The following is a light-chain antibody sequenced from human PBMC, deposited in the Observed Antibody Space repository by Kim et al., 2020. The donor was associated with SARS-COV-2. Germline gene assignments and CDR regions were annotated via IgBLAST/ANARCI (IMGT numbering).Light chain of an antibody. V-gene: IGKV1-39*01. CDR2: SAS. CDR3: QQTASAPRT. Sequence: ASVGDSVTITCRASQDISRYLNWYQQKPGKAPKLLSYSASSLQSGVPSRFTGSGSETDFTLTITSLQPEDFATYYCQQTASAPRTFGQGTKVDIK. CDR1: QDISRY. J-gene: IGKJ1*01.